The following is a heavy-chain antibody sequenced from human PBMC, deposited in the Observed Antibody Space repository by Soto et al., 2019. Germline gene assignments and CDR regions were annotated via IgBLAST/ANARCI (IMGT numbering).Heavy chain of an antibody. J-gene: IGHJ6*02. CDR3: AIAAAATYYYYGMDV. V-gene: IGHV1-69*06. D-gene: IGHD2-15*01. CDR1: GGTFSSYA. CDR2: IIPIFGTA. Sequence: SVKVSCKASGGTFSSYAISWVQQAPGQGLEWMGGIIPIFGTANYAQKFQGRVTITADKSTSTAYMELSSLRSEDTAVYYCAIAAAATYYYYGMDVWGQGTTVTVSS.